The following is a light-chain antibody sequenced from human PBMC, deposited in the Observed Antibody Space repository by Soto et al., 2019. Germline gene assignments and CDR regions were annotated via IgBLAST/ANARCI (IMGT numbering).Light chain of an antibody. CDR1: SSDVGGYNY. CDR3: SSYTRSSTLV. CDR2: DVS. J-gene: IGLJ3*02. Sequence: SALTQPASVSGSPGQSITISCTGTSSDVGGYNYVSWYQQHPGKAPKLMIYDVSNRPSGVSNRFSGPKSGNTASLTISGLQAEDEADYYCSSYTRSSTLVFGGGTKLTVL. V-gene: IGLV2-14*01.